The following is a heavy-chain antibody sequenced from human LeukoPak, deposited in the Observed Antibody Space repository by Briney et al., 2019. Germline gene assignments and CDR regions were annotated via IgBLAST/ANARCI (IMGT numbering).Heavy chain of an antibody. CDR3: ASGTSGMVRGVVNNWFDP. D-gene: IGHD3-10*01. CDR2: ISSSGSTI. J-gene: IGHJ5*02. CDR1: GFTFSSYE. Sequence: GGSLRLSCAASGFTFSSYEMNWVRQAPGKGLEWVSYISSSGSTIYYADSVKGRSTISRDNAKNSLYLQMNSLRAEDTAVYYCASGTSGMVRGVVNNWFDPWGQGTLVTVSS. V-gene: IGHV3-48*03.